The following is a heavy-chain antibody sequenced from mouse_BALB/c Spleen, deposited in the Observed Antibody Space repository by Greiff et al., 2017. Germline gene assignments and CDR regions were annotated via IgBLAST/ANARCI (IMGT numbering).Heavy chain of an antibody. D-gene: IGHD2-10*02. CDR2: IWAGGST. Sequence: VQLVESGPGLVAPSQSLSITCTVSGFSLTSYGVHWVRQPPGKGLEWLGVIWAGGSTNYNSALMSRLSISKDNSKSQVFLKMNSLQTDDTAMYYCAREYGNYEWFAYWGQGTLVTVSA. J-gene: IGHJ3*01. CDR3: AREYGNYEWFAY. CDR1: GFSLTSYG. V-gene: IGHV2-9*02.